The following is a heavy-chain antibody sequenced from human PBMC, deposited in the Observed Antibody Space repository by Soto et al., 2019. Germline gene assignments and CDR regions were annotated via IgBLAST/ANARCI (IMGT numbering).Heavy chain of an antibody. CDR1: GYTFSNFW. Sequence: PGESLKISCQSSGYTFSNFWIGWVRQLPGKGLEWMGIIYPGDHETRYSPSFHGKVTISADRSINTAYLQWNSLEASDTVFYFCARSPRSSPYFDYWGQGALVTVSS. V-gene: IGHV5-51*01. J-gene: IGHJ4*02. D-gene: IGHD6-13*01. CDR3: ARSPRSSPYFDY. CDR2: IYPGDHET.